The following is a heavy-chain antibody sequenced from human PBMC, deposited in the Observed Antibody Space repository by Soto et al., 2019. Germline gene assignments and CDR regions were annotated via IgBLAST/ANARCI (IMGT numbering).Heavy chain of an antibody. CDR2: MNPNSGNT. Sequence: GASVKVSCKASGYTFTSYDINWVRQATGQGLEWMGWMNPNSGNTGYAQKFQGRVTMTRNTSISTAYMELSSLRSEDTAVYYCARKRFLEWLSNHDAFDIWGQGTMVT. V-gene: IGHV1-8*01. D-gene: IGHD3-3*01. CDR1: GYTFTSYD. J-gene: IGHJ3*02. CDR3: ARKRFLEWLSNHDAFDI.